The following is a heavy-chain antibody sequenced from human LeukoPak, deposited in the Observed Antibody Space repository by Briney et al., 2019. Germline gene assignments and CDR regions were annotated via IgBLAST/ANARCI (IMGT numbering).Heavy chain of an antibody. Sequence: SETLSLTCAVSGYSISSGYYWGWIRQPPGKGLEWIGRIYTSGSTNYNPSLKSRATISVDTSKNQFSLKLSSVTAADTAVYYCARGLVVVPATVPSYYYYMDVWGKGTTVTVSS. J-gene: IGHJ6*03. CDR2: IYTSGST. CDR3: ARGLVVVPATVPSYYYYMDV. CDR1: GYSISSGYY. D-gene: IGHD2-2*01. V-gene: IGHV4-38-2*01.